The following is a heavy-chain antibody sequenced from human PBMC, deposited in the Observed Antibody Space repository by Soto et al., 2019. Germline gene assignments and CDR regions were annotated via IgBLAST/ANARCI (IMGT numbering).Heavy chain of an antibody. CDR2: LFYSGAT. J-gene: IGHJ4*02. V-gene: IGHV4-39*01. D-gene: IGHD3-16*01. CDR3: ARHAAYDAVWRESDWSDY. CDR1: GGSISSNIYY. Sequence: KPSETLSLTCTVSGGSISSNIYYWDWIRQPPGKGLEWIGNLFYSGATYYNPSLQSRVTISVDTSKNQFSLHLSSVTAADTAVYYCARHAAYDAVWRESDWSDYWGQGTLVTVSS.